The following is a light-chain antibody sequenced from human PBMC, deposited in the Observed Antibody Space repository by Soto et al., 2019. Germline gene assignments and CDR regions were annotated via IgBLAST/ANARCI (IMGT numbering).Light chain of an antibody. CDR1: SSDVGGYNY. CDR3: SSYTSSVTLG. CDR2: DVS. Sequence: QSALTQPASVSGSPGQSITISCTGTSSDVGGYNYVSWYQQHPGKAPKLMIYDVSNRPSGVSNRFSGSKSGNTASLTISGLQAEDEADYYCSSYTSSVTLGFGGVTKLTVL. J-gene: IGLJ3*02. V-gene: IGLV2-14*03.